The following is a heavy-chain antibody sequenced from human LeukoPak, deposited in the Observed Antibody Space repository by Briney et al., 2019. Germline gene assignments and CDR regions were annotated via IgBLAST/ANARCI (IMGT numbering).Heavy chain of an antibody. CDR3: ARDRSLGFTNSPNFYYFDY. J-gene: IGHJ4*02. V-gene: IGHV1-2*02. CDR2: INPNSGGT. D-gene: IGHD1-7*01. CDR1: GYTFTDYY. Sequence: ASVKVSCKASGYTFTDYYMHWVRQAPGQGLEWMAWINPNSGGTIYAQNFQDRVTVTRDTSINIAYMDLSRLASDDTAVYYCARDRSLGFTNSPNFYYFDYWGQGTLVTVSS.